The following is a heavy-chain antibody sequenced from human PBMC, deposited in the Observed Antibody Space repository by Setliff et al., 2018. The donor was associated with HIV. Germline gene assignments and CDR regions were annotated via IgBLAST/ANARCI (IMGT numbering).Heavy chain of an antibody. J-gene: IGHJ3*02. CDR2: IYTSGST. V-gene: IGHV4-61*02. CDR1: GGSISSGSYY. Sequence: SETLSLTCTVSGGSISSGSYYRSWIRQPAGKGLEWIGRIYTSGSTNYNPSLKSRVTISVDTSKNQFSLKLSSVTAADTAVYYCARGWIQLWSDAFDIWGQGTMVTVSS. CDR3: ARGWIQLWSDAFDI. D-gene: IGHD5-18*01.